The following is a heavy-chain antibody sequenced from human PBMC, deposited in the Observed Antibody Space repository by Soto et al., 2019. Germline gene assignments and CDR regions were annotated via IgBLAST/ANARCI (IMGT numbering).Heavy chain of an antibody. Sequence: PGGSLRLSCAASGFTFSSYGMHWVRQAPGKGLEWVAVISYDGSNKYYADSVKGRFTISRDNSKNTLYLQMNSLRAEDTAVYYCAKDVVVDFDYWGQGTLVTVPS. CDR2: ISYDGSNK. CDR3: AKDVVVDFDY. CDR1: GFTFSSYG. V-gene: IGHV3-30*18. D-gene: IGHD2-15*01. J-gene: IGHJ4*02.